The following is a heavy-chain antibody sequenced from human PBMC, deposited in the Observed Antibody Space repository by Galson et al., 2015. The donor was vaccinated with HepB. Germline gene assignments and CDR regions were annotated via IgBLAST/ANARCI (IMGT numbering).Heavy chain of an antibody. CDR3: ATKERSGFYPNYYYYVAL. CDR2: IKSNTDVGAT. D-gene: IGHD3-22*01. J-gene: IGHJ6*03. Sequence: SLRLSCAASGFSFSNLWMTWVRQAPGKGLEWVGRIKSNTDVGATDYAAPVRGRFTISRDDSKNTLYLEMNSLKSEDSAVYYCATKERSGFYPNYYYYVALWGKGTTVTVSS. V-gene: IGHV3-15*01. CDR1: GFSFSNLW.